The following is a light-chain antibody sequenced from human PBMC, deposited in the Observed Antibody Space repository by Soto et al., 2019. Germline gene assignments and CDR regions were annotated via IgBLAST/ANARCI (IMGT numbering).Light chain of an antibody. Sequence: QSALTQPASVSGSPRQSITISCTGASSDVGGYTYVSWYQQHPGKAPKLIIYEVNYRPSGVSHRFSGSKSGNTASLTISGLQAEDEADYYCSSYTSSSTLYVFGTGTKVTVL. V-gene: IGLV2-14*01. CDR2: EVN. CDR1: SSDVGGYTY. CDR3: SSYTSSSTLYV. J-gene: IGLJ1*01.